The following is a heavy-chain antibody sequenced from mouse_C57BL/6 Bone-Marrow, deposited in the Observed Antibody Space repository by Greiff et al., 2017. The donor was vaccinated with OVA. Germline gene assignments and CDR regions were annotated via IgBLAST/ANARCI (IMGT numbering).Heavy chain of an antibody. CDR3: VRRAY. Sequence: EVKLMESGGGLVQPKGSLKLSCAASGFSFNTYAMNWVRQAPGKGLEWVARIRSKSNNYAKYYADSVKDRFTISRDDSESMLYLQMNNLKTEDTAMYYCVRRAYWGQGTLVTVSA. V-gene: IGHV10-1*01. CDR1: GFSFNTYA. J-gene: IGHJ3*01. CDR2: IRSKSNNYAK.